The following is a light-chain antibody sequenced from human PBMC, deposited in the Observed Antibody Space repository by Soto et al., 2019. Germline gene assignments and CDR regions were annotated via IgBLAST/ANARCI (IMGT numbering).Light chain of an antibody. CDR3: SSYTPSNTYV. CDR2: DVS. J-gene: IGLJ1*01. V-gene: IGLV2-18*02. CDR1: SADVGIYNR. Sequence: QSALTQPPSVSGSPGQSVTISCTGTSADVGIYNRVAWYQQPPGTSPKLVICDVSNRPSGVPDRFSGSKSGSTASLTISGLQAEDEADYYCSSYTPSNTYVSGPGTKFTVL.